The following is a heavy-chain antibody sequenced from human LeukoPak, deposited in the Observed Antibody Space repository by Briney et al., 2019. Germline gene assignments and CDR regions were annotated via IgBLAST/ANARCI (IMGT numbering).Heavy chain of an antibody. CDR1: GGTSSSYA. V-gene: IGHV1-69*05. CDR3: ARDSSGWYYFDY. D-gene: IGHD6-19*01. CDR2: IIPIFGAA. J-gene: IGHJ4*02. Sequence: SVKVSCKASGGTSSSYAISWVRQAPGQGLEWMGRIIPIFGAANYAQKFQGRVTITTDESTSTAYMELSSLRSEDTAVYYCARDSSGWYYFDYWGQGTLVTVSS.